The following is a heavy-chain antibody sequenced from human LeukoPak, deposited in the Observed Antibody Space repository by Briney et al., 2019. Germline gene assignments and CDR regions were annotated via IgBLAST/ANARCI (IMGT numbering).Heavy chain of an antibody. D-gene: IGHD6-6*01. CDR1: GFTVSSKY. J-gene: IGHJ4*02. CDR2: IYSGDST. Sequence: GGSLRLSCVASGFTVSSKYMSWVRQAPGKGLELVALIYSGDSTFYTDSVKGRFTISRDDSKNTLYLQMNSLRAEDTAVYYCARGPDSSSSGPFDYWGQGTLVTVSS. CDR3: ARGPDSSSSGPFDY. V-gene: IGHV3-66*01.